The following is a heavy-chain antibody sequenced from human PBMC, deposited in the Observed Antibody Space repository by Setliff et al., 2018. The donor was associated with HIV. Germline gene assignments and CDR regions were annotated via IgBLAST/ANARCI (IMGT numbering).Heavy chain of an antibody. D-gene: IGHD4-17*01. CDR3: ARQYQLYGDTYRYFDF. J-gene: IGHJ4*02. CDR1: GYSISSGYY. Sequence: PSETLSLTCAVSGYSISSGYYWGWIRQPPGKGPEWIGRIYISGSTNYNPSLKSRVSISVDTSKNRFSLRLTSVTAADTAVYYCARQYQLYGDTYRYFDFWGQGTLVTVSS. V-gene: IGHV4-38-2*01. CDR2: IYISGST.